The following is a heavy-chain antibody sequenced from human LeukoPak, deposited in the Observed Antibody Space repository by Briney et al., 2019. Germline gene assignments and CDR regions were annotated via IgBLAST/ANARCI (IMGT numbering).Heavy chain of an antibody. Sequence: GGSLRLSCAASGFTFSSYGMSWVRQAPGKGLEWVSIISSGSSAIFSADALKGRFTISRDDAKNLLYLDMNSLRAEDTAVYYCARGHTAVTRHFDFWGQGTLVTVSS. J-gene: IGHJ4*02. V-gene: IGHV3-21*01. D-gene: IGHD4-17*01. CDR3: ARGHTAVTRHFDF. CDR2: ISSGSSAI. CDR1: GFTFSSYG.